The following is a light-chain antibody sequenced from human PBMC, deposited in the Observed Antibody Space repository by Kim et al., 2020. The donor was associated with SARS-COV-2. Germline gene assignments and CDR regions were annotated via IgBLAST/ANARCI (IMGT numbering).Light chain of an antibody. V-gene: IGLV2-14*03. CDR1: SSDVGGYNY. Sequence: HSIPLSCTGTSSDVGGYNYVSWYQQHPGKAPKLMIYDVSNRPSGVSNRFSGSKSGNTASLTISGLQAEDEADYYCSSYTSSSTYVVFGGGTQLTVL. J-gene: IGLJ2*01. CDR3: SSYTSSSTYVV. CDR2: DVS.